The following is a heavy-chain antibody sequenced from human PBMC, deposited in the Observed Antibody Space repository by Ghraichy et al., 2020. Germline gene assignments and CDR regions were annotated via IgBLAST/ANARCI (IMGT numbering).Heavy chain of an antibody. Sequence: ASVKVSCKASGYTFTGYYMHWVRQAPGQGLEWMGWINPNSGGTNYAQKFQGRVTMTRDTSISTAYMELSRLRSDDTAVYYCARTPIIYCSSTSCSPMDVWGQGTTVTVSS. CDR2: INPNSGGT. V-gene: IGHV1-2*02. J-gene: IGHJ6*02. CDR1: GYTFTGYY. D-gene: IGHD2-2*01. CDR3: ARTPIIYCSSTSCSPMDV.